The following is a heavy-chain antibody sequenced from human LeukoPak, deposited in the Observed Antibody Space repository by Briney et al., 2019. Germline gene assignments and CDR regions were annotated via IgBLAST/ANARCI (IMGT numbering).Heavy chain of an antibody. D-gene: IGHD6-13*01. CDR3: AKEGYSRGYYSYYYMDV. CDR2: ISWNSGSI. CDR1: GFTFDDYA. V-gene: IGHV3-9*01. Sequence: PGGSLRLSFAASGFTFDDYAMHWVRQAPGKGLEGVSGISWNSGSIGYADSVKGRFTISRDNSKNTLYVQMNSLRAEDTAVYYCAKEGYSRGYYSYYYMDVWGKGTTVTVSS. J-gene: IGHJ6*03.